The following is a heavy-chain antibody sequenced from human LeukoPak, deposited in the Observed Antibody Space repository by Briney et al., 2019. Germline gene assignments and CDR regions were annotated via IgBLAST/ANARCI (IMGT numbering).Heavy chain of an antibody. CDR3: ARHRYTSSSSYFDF. CDR2: IYSSGST. Sequence: SETLSLTCTVSGGSISGYYWTWIRQPPWKGLEWIGYIYSSGSTNYNPSLKSRVTVSVDTSKNQFSLRLSSVTAAHTAVYYCARHRYTSSSSYFDFWGQGTLVTVSS. V-gene: IGHV4-59*08. J-gene: IGHJ4*02. D-gene: IGHD6-6*01. CDR1: GGSISGYY.